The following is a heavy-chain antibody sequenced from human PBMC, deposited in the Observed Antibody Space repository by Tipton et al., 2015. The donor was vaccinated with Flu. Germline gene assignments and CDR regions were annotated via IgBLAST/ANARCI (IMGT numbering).Heavy chain of an antibody. CDR1: GGSISSYY. CDR3: AGDSAAHYGMDA. V-gene: IGHV4-59*12. CDR2: IYYSGST. Sequence: TLSLTCTVSGGSISSYYWSWIRQPPGKGLEWLGYIYYSGSTNYNPSLKSRVTISVDTSKNQFSLKLSAVTAADTSVYYCAGDSAAHYGMDAWGQGPTVTVSS. D-gene: IGHD6-13*01. J-gene: IGHJ6*02.